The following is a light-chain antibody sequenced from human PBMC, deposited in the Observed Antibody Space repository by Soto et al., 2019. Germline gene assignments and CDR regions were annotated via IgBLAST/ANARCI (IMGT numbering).Light chain of an antibody. Sequence: EIVLTQSPATLSLSPGERATLSCRASQSVGRYLAWYQQKAGQAPRLLIFDTSNRATGIPARFSGSGSGTDFTLRSSCLVPEDYAVYYCQQRSTWPPTFGGGTKVDIK. V-gene: IGKV3-11*01. CDR1: QSVGRY. J-gene: IGKJ4*01. CDR2: DTS. CDR3: QQRSTWPPT.